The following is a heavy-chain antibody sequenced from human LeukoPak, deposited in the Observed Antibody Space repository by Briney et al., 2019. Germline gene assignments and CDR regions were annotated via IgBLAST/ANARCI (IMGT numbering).Heavy chain of an antibody. J-gene: IGHJ4*02. CDR3: ARAPGRMVGATGDY. CDR2: ISSSSSTI. V-gene: IGHV3-48*04. Sequence: PGGSLRLSCAASGFTFSSYSMNWVRQAPWKGLEWVSYISSSSSTIYYADSVKGRFTISRDNAKNSLYLQMNSLRAEDTAVYYCARAPGRMVGATGDYWGQGTLVTVSS. D-gene: IGHD1-26*01. CDR1: GFTFSSYS.